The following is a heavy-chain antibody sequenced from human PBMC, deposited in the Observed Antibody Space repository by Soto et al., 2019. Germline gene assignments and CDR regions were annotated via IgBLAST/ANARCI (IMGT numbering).Heavy chain of an antibody. D-gene: IGHD1-26*01. J-gene: IGHJ5*02. CDR3: AREMGVIGAPGYTWFDP. CDR1: GYTFSDYY. CDR2: INPSSGGT. V-gene: IGHV1-2*02. Sequence: ASVKVSCKASGYTFSDYYLHWVREAPGQGLEWMGWINPSSGGTIYTQRFQGRVTMTRDTSINTVYMELSRLTSDDTAVYYCAREMGVIGAPGYTWFDPWG.